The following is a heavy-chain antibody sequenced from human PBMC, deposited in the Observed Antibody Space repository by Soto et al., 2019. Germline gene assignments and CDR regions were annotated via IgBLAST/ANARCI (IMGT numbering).Heavy chain of an antibody. CDR1: GYTFTGYY. CDR2: INPNSGGT. Sequence: GASVKVSCKASGYTFTGYYMHWVRQAPGQGLEWMGWINPNSGGTNYAQKFQGWVTMTRDTSISTAYMELSRLRSDDTAVYYCARAGMVYAIDYYYSGMDVWGQGPTVTVSS. CDR3: ARAGMVYAIDYYYSGMDV. D-gene: IGHD2-8*01. J-gene: IGHJ6*02. V-gene: IGHV1-2*04.